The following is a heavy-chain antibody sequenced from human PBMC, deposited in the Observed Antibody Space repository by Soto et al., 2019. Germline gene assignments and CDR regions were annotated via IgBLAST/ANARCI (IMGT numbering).Heavy chain of an antibody. CDR2: ISSSSSYI. Sequence: GGSLRLSCAASGFTFSSYSMNWVRQAPGKGLEWVSSISSSSSYIYYADSVKGRFTISSDNAKNSLYLQMNSLRAEATAVYYCARCYPRDCLLLGWFDPWAKETLVTVSS. CDR3: ARCYPRDCLLLGWFDP. J-gene: IGHJ5*02. CDR1: GFTFSSYS. V-gene: IGHV3-21*01. D-gene: IGHD3-9*01.